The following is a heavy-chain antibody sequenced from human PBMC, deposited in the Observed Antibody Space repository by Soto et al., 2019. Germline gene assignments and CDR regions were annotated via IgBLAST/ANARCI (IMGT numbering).Heavy chain of an antibody. Sequence: ASVKVSCKVSGYTLTELSMHWVRQAPGKGLEWMGGFDPEDGETIYAQKFQGRVTMTGDTSTDTAYMELSSLRSEDTAVYYCARDREGTSCYEYWGQGTLVTVSS. D-gene: IGHD2-2*01. CDR2: FDPEDGET. J-gene: IGHJ4*02. CDR1: GYTLTELS. V-gene: IGHV1-24*01. CDR3: ARDREGTSCYEY.